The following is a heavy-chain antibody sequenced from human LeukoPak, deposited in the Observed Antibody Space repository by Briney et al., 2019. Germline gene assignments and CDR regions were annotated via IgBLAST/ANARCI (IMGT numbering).Heavy chain of an antibody. V-gene: IGHV3-53*05. CDR2: VYSDGTT. D-gene: IGHD6-19*01. Sequence: PGGSLRLSCAASGFTVSSDYMSWVRQAPGKGLEWVSIVYSDGTTYYADSVKGRFSVSRDISKNTMSVQMNGLRPEDTAVYYCARQIAVAGKAGFDYWGQGTLVTASS. CDR1: GFTVSSDY. J-gene: IGHJ4*02. CDR3: ARQIAVAGKAGFDY.